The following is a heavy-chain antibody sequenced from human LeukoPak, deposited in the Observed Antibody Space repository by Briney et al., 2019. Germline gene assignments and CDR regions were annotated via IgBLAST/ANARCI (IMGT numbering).Heavy chain of an antibody. CDR3: AKDTGVVPAANAFDI. V-gene: IGHV3-9*01. J-gene: IGHJ3*02. CDR2: ISWNSGSI. CDR1: GFTFDDYA. Sequence: GGSLRLSCAASGFTFDDYAMHWVRQAPGKGLEWVSGISWNSGSIGYADSVKGRFTTSRDNAKNSLYLQMNSLRAEDTALYYCAKDTGVVPAANAFDIWGQGTMVTVSS. D-gene: IGHD2-2*01.